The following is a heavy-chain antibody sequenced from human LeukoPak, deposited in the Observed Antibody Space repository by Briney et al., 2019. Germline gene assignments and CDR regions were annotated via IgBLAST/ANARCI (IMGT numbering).Heavy chain of an antibody. CDR3: ARRQSNQYDY. J-gene: IGHJ4*02. D-gene: IGHD4-11*01. CDR1: GFSFSSYA. CDR2: ICSDGGST. V-gene: IGHV3-64*01. Sequence: GWSLSLSCAGSGFSFSSYARYWVRQAPVMGLEYVSAICSDGGSTCYANSVEGKFTICRDNYKNTPHLQMGSLGPENMAVYYCARRQSNQYDYWGQGTLGTVSS.